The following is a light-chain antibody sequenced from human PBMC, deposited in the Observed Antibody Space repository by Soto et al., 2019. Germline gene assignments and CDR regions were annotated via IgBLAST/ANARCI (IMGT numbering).Light chain of an antibody. CDR2: DVT. J-gene: IGLJ2*01. CDR1: SSDVGGYDY. V-gene: IGLV2-11*01. Sequence: HSALTQPRSVSGSPGQSVTISCTGTSSDVGGYDYVSWYQQHPDKAPKLIIFDVTKRPSGVPDHFSGSKSGNTASLTISGLQAEDEADYYCCSYAGNYTLIFGGGTKLTVL. CDR3: CSYAGNYTLI.